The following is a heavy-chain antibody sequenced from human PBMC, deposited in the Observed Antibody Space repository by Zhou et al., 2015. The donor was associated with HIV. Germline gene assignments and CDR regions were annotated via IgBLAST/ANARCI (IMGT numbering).Heavy chain of an antibody. D-gene: IGHD1-26*01. CDR1: GATFGYYA. V-gene: IGHV1-69*06. CDR3: TRGRWEVPDAY. J-gene: IGHJ4*02. CDR2: IIPVFGTA. Sequence: QVQLVQSGAEVKKPGSSVKVSCLASGATFGYYAISWVRQAPGQGLEWMGGIIPVFGTANYAQKFQGRVTMTRDTSINTAYMELSGLTSEDTAIYYCTRGRWEVPDAYWGQGSLVTVSP.